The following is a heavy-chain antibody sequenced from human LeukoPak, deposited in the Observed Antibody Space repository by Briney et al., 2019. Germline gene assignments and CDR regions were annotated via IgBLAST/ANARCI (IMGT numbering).Heavy chain of an antibody. V-gene: IGHV3-48*01. J-gene: IGHJ4*02. CDR3: VRDHHWGFDS. Sequence: PGGSLRLSCVASGLTFSSYSRNWVRQAPGKGLEWISYIRSRPSTIYYADSVKGRFTISRDDASNSQYLLMNSLRPEDTAVYYCVRDHHWGFDSWGQGTQVTVSS. CDR1: GLTFSSYS. CDR2: IRSRPSTI. D-gene: IGHD7-27*01.